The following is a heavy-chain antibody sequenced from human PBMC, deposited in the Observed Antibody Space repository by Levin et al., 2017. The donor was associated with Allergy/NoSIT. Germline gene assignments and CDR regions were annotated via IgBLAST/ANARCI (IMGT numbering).Heavy chain of an antibody. V-gene: IGHV3-23*01. CDR3: ATTTVGDYEVY. D-gene: IGHD4-17*01. J-gene: IGHJ4*02. CDR1: GFTFSSYA. Sequence: GGSLRLSCAASGFTFSSYAMSWVRQAPGKGLEWVSAISGSGGSTYYADSVKGRFTISRDNSKNTLYLQMNSLRAEDTAVYYCATTTVGDYEVYWGQGTLVTVSS. CDR2: ISGSGGST.